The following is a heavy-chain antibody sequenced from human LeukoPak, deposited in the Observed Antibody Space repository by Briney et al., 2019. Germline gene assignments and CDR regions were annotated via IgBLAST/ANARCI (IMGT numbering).Heavy chain of an antibody. CDR1: GFTFSSFW. CDR3: ARDLSGPADY. D-gene: IGHD1-26*01. Sequence: GGSLRLSCAASGFTFSSFWVHWVRQLPGKGLVWVSLINTDGSRTKYADSVKGRFTISRDNAKNTLYLQMNSLRAEDTAAYYCARDLSGPADYWGQGTLVTVSS. J-gene: IGHJ4*02. CDR2: INTDGSRT. V-gene: IGHV3-74*03.